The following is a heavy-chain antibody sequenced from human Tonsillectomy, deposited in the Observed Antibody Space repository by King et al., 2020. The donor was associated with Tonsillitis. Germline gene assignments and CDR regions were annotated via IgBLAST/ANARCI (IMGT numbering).Heavy chain of an antibody. CDR1: GGSISSGGYS. Sequence: QLQESGSGLVKPSQTLSLTCAVSGGSISSGGYSWSWIRQPPGKGLEWIGYIYHSGSTYYNPSLKSRVTISVDRSKNQFSLKLSSVTAADTAVYYCAKAGPRYDILTGYYPEYFQHWGQGTLVTVSS. J-gene: IGHJ1*01. CDR2: IYHSGST. CDR3: AKAGPRYDILTGYYPEYFQH. D-gene: IGHD3-9*01. V-gene: IGHV4-30-2*01.